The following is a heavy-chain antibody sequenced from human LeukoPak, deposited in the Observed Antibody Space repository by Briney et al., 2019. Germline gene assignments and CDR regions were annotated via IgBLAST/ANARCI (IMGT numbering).Heavy chain of an antibody. Sequence: PGKSLRLSCAASGFTFNNYGMHWVRQAPGKGLEWVAVISYDGSNKYYADSVKGRFTISRDNSKNTLYLQMNSLRAEDTAVYYCAKGLWVVRGVIGDAFDIWGQGTMVIVSS. V-gene: IGHV3-30*18. CDR1: GFTFNNYG. J-gene: IGHJ3*02. CDR3: AKGLWVVRGVIGDAFDI. CDR2: ISYDGSNK. D-gene: IGHD3-10*01.